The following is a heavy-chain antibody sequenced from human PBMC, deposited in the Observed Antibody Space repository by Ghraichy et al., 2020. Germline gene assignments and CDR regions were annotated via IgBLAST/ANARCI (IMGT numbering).Heavy chain of an antibody. CDR2: VSYDGISK. CDR1: GSTFRTYA. Sequence: GESLNISCAASGSTFRTYAMHWVRQAPGKGLEWVAVVSYDGISKYYADSVKGRFTISRDNSKNTLYLQMNSLRAEDTAVYYCARDIKSSSWSYYYSGMDVWGQGTTVTV. J-gene: IGHJ6*02. D-gene: IGHD6-13*01. CDR3: ARDIKSSSWSYYYSGMDV. V-gene: IGHV3-30-3*01.